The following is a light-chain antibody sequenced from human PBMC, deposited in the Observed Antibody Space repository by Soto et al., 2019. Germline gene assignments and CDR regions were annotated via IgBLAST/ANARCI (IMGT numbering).Light chain of an antibody. V-gene: IGKV4-1*01. Sequence: DTVMTQSPDSLAVSLGERATINCKSSQSILYSSKNKNYLAWYQQKPGQPPKLLIYWASTRESGVPDRFTGSGSVTDFTLTITNLQAEDAAVYYCQQYYSSPPTFGQGTKVDIK. CDR1: QSILYSSKNKNY. J-gene: IGKJ1*01. CDR3: QQYYSSPPT. CDR2: WAS.